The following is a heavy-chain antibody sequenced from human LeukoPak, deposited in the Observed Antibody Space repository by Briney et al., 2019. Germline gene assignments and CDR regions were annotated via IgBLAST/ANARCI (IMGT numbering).Heavy chain of an antibody. J-gene: IGHJ6*02. CDR3: ARGVRGVIPYYYYGMDV. CDR1: GFTFDDYA. CDR2: IKWSSGII. V-gene: IGHV3-9*01. D-gene: IGHD3-10*01. Sequence: PGRSLRLSCATSGFTFDDYAMHWVRQAPGKGLEWVSGIKWSSGIIGYADSVKGRFTVSRDNAKNSLYLQMNSLRAEDTAVYYCARGVRGVIPYYYYGMDVWGQGTTVTVSS.